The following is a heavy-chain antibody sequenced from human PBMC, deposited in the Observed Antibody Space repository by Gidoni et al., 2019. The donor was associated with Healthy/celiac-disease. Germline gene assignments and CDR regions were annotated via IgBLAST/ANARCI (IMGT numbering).Heavy chain of an antibody. Sequence: QVQLVESGGGVVQPGRSLRLSCAASGFTFSSYGMHWVRQAPGKGLEWVAVIWYDGSNKYYADSVKGRFTISRDNSKNTLYLQMNSLRAEDTAVYYCARGLYGDYEGWFDPWGQGTLVTVSS. CDR1: GFTFSSYG. CDR2: IWYDGSNK. V-gene: IGHV3-33*01. J-gene: IGHJ5*02. CDR3: ARGLYGDYEGWFDP. D-gene: IGHD4-17*01.